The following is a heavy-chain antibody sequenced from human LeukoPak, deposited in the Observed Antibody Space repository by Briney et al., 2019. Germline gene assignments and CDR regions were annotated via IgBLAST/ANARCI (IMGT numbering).Heavy chain of an antibody. CDR1: GFTFNNYG. Sequence: GGSLRLSCAASGFTFNNYGMHRVRQAPGKGLGWVAVISYDGRNKHYPDSVKGRFTISRDISTDTLWLQMDSLRTEDTAVYYCAKGPLRGTAAAIDYWGQGTLVTVSS. CDR3: AKGPLRGTAAAIDY. J-gene: IGHJ4*02. CDR2: ISYDGRNK. D-gene: IGHD2-2*01. V-gene: IGHV3-30*18.